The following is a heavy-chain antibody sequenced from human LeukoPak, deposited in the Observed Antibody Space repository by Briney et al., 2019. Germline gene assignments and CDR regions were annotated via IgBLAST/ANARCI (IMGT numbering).Heavy chain of an antibody. CDR2: IRGVGGST. CDR3: AKGSYGSGTYGSFDY. D-gene: IGHD3-10*01. Sequence: GGSLRLSCAASGFTFDDYAMHWVRQAPGKGLEWVSAIRGVGGSTYYADSVKGRFTISRDNSKNTLYLQMNSLRAEDTAVYYCAKGSYGSGTYGSFDYWGQGTLVTVSS. V-gene: IGHV3-23*01. CDR1: GFTFDDYA. J-gene: IGHJ4*02.